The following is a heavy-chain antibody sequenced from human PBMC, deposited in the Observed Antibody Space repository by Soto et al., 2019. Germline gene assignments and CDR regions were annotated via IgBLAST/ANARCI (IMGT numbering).Heavy chain of an antibody. CDR3: ARDPSGNYYYYYGMDV. J-gene: IGHJ6*02. V-gene: IGHV3-30-3*01. D-gene: IGHD1-1*01. CDR2: ISYDGSNK. Sequence: GGSLRLSCAASGFTFSSYAMHWVRQAPGKGLEWVAVISYDGSNKYYADSVKGRFTISRDNSKNTLYLQMNSLRAEDTAVYCCARDPSGNYYYYYGMDVWGQGTTVTVSS. CDR1: GFTFSSYA.